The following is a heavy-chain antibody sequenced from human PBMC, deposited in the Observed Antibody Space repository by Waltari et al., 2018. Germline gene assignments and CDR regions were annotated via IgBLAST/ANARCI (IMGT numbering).Heavy chain of an antibody. D-gene: IGHD2-2*01. J-gene: IGHJ6*03. CDR3: ARGACSDTSCYANYYYMDV. CDR1: GGSFSDYY. CDR2: INRGGST. V-gene: IGHV4-34*01. Sequence: QVQLQQWGAGLLKPSETLSLTCAVYGGSFSDYYRTWIRYPPGKGLEWIGEINRGGSTNYNVSLKGRVTISVDSSKTQFSLRLTSVAAADTAVYYCARGACSDTSCYANYYYMDVWGKGTAVTVSS.